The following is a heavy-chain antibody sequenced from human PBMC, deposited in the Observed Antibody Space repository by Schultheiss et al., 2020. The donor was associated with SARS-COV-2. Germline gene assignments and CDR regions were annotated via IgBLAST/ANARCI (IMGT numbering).Heavy chain of an antibody. CDR3: ARRADGYLEYFDS. J-gene: IGHJ4*02. CDR2: IYPYDSDT. Sequence: KVSCKGSGYRFTSQWIAWVRQMPGKGLEWIGIIYPYDSDTRYSPSFQGQVTISADKSINTAYLQWNSLKASDTAMYYCARRADGYLEYFDSWGQGTLVTVSS. V-gene: IGHV5-51*01. CDR1: GYRFTSQW. D-gene: IGHD5-24*01.